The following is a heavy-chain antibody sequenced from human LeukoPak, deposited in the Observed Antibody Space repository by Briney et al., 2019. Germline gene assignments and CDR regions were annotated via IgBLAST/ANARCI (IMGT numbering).Heavy chain of an antibody. D-gene: IGHD5-18*01. CDR3: ARDPRGYSYGHDY. CDR1: GFTFSSYS. V-gene: IGHV3-21*01. J-gene: IGHJ4*02. CDR2: ISSSSSYI. Sequence: GGSLRLSCAASGFTFSSYSMNWVRQAPGKGLELVSSISSSSSYIYYADSVKGRFTISRDNAKNSLYLQMNSLRAEDTAVYYCARDPRGYSYGHDYWGQGTLVTVSS.